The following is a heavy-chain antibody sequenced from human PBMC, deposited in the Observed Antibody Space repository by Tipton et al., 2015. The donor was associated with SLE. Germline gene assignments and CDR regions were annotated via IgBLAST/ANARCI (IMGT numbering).Heavy chain of an antibody. CDR1: GGSISAYY. V-gene: IGHV4-34*01. Sequence: TLSLTCAVYGGSISAYYWSWIRQPPGKGLEWIGEISHTGSTNHNPSLKSRVTISVDTSRNQFSLKLNSVTAADTAVYYCARGQDMITFGGIHRYWGQGTLVTVSS. J-gene: IGHJ4*02. D-gene: IGHD3-16*01. CDR2: ISHTGST. CDR3: ARGQDMITFGGIHRY.